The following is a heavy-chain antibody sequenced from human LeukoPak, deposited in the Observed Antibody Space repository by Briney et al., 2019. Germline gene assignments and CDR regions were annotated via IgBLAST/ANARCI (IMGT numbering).Heavy chain of an antibody. CDR1: GYTFSSYA. D-gene: IGHD3-22*01. V-gene: IGHV1-18*01. J-gene: IGHJ4*02. CDR3: ARGGIGYYDSSGYYD. CDR2: ICAYYGDT. Sequence: SVKVSCKSSGYTFSSYAISWVRQAPGQGLEGMGGICAYYGDTNYAQKFQGRVTMTTATSTSTAYMELRSLRSDDTAVYYCARGGIGYYDSSGYYDWGQGTLVTVSS.